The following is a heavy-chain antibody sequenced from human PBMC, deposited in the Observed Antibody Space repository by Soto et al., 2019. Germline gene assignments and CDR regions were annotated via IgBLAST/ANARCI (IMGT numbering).Heavy chain of an antibody. CDR2: ISYDGSNE. J-gene: IGHJ4*02. Sequence: QVQLVQSGGGVVQPGRSLRISCVASGFIFSTYGMHWVRQVPGKGLEWVAHISYDGSNEYYADSVKGRFTVSRDNAKKTLDVQMNGLKTEDTALYYCTKEYIVGTTWGYFESWGQGALVIVSS. CDR1: GFIFSTYG. D-gene: IGHD1-1*01. V-gene: IGHV3-30*18. CDR3: TKEYIVGTTWGYFES.